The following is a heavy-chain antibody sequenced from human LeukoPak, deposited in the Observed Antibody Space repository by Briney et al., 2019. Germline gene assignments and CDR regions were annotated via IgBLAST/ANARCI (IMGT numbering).Heavy chain of an antibody. CDR2: IRYDGSNK. V-gene: IGHV3-30*02. J-gene: IGHJ4*02. CDR3: AKDPIWFGEFPYYFDY. Sequence: GGSLRLSCAASGFTLSNAWMTWVRQAPGKGLEWVAFIRYDGSNKYYADSVKGRFTISRDNSKNTLYLQMNSLRAEDTAVYYCAKDPIWFGEFPYYFDYWGQGTLVTVSS. CDR1: GFTLSNAW. D-gene: IGHD3-10*01.